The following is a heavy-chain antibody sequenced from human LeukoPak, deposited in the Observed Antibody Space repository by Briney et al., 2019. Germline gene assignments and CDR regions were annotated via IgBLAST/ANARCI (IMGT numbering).Heavy chain of an antibody. CDR2: FKIKADGGTT. D-gene: IGHD3-10*01. CDR3: TADTALRGGGEFDY. Sequence: GGSLRLSCAASVTFSNAWMNWARQAPGKGLEWVGHFKIKADGGTTDYAAPVKDRFTISRDDSQNTLYLQMNSLKTEDTAVYYFTADTALRGGGEFDYWGQGALVTVSS. CDR1: VTFSNAW. J-gene: IGHJ4*02. V-gene: IGHV3-15*01.